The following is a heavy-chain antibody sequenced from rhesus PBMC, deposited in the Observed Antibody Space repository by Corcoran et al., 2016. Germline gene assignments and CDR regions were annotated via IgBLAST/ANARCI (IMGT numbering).Heavy chain of an antibody. CDR1: GFTFSSYG. Sequence: EVQLVESGGGLVQPGGSLRLSCAASGFTFSSYGMSWVRQAPGKGLEWVSYIKYGGGNTHNADSVKGRFTISKDNSKNTLSLQMNSLGAEDTAVYYCAKEWGVVENYFDYWGQGVLVTVSS. V-gene: IGHV3S5*01. CDR3: AKEWGVVENYFDY. CDR2: IKYGGGNT. D-gene: IGHD3-16*01. J-gene: IGHJ4*01.